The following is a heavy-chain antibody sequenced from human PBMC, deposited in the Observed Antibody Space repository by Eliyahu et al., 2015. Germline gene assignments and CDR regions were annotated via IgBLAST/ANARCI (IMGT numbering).Heavy chain of an antibody. Sequence: EVQLVESGGGLVKPGGSLRLSCAASGFTFSSYSMNWVRQAPGKGLEWVSSISSSSSYIYYADSVKGRFTISRDNAKNSLYLQMNSLRAEDTAVYYCARDRSRSVGIGEKFDYWGQGTLVTVSS. CDR1: GFTFSSYS. D-gene: IGHD3-10*01. CDR3: ARDRSRSVGIGEKFDY. V-gene: IGHV3-21*01. CDR2: ISSSSSYI. J-gene: IGHJ4*02.